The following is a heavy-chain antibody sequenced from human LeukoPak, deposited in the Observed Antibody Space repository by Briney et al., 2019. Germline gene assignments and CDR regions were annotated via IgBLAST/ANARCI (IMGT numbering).Heavy chain of an antibody. D-gene: IGHD6-6*01. CDR3: ARGYSSSDLDY. J-gene: IGHJ4*02. CDR1: GFTVSSNY. Sequence: PGGSLRLSCAASGFTVSSNYMSWVRQAPGKGLEWVSDIYSGGNRYYTDSVKGRFTISRDNAKNSLYLQMNSLRAEDTAVYYCARGYSSSDLDYWGQGTLVTVSS. CDR2: IYSGGNR. V-gene: IGHV3-53*01.